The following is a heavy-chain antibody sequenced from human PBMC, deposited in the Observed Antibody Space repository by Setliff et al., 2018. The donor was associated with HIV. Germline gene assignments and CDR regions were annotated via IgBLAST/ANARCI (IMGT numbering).Heavy chain of an antibody. J-gene: IGHJ3*02. CDR3: AHMATQWDGFDI. D-gene: IGHD2-8*01. V-gene: IGHV1-69*13. CDR2: IIPIFATP. Sequence: SVKVSCKASGETFSSYAINWARQAPGQGLEWMGVIIPIFATPNYAQTFQGRLTITADQSTTTAYMKLSGLTSKDTAVYFCAHMATQWDGFDIWGQGTMVTVSS. CDR1: GETFSSYA.